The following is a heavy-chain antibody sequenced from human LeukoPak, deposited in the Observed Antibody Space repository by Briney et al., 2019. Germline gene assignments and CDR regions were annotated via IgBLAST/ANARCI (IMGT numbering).Heavy chain of an antibody. CDR3: ARHGNSGSRDY. D-gene: IGHD4-23*01. CDR2: ISNTGST. Sequence: PSETLSLTCTVSGSSISSFYWSWIRQPPGEGLEWIAYISNTGSTNYNPSLKSRVTISVNTSKNQFSLSLSSVTAADTAVYYCARHGNSGSRDYWGQGTLVTASS. CDR1: GSSISSFY. V-gene: IGHV4-59*01. J-gene: IGHJ4*02.